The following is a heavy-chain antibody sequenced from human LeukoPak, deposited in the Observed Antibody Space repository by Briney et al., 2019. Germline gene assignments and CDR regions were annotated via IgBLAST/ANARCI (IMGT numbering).Heavy chain of an antibody. Sequence: GASVKVSCKASGGTFSSYAISWVRQAPGQGLEWMGGIIPIFGTANYAQKFQGRVTITADESTSTAYMELSSLRSEDTAVYYCARDSDPRSSSWYYYYGMDVWGQGTTVTVSS. J-gene: IGHJ6*02. D-gene: IGHD6-13*01. CDR2: IIPIFGTA. CDR3: ARDSDPRSSSWYYYYGMDV. CDR1: GGTFSSYA. V-gene: IGHV1-69*13.